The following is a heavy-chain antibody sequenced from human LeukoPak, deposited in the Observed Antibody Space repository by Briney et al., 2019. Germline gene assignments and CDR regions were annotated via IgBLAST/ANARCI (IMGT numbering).Heavy chain of an antibody. Sequence: SETLSLTCAVYGGSFSGYYWSWIRQPPGKGLEWIGEINHSGSTNYNPSLKSRVTISVDTSKNQFSLKLSSVTAADTAVYYCARDGQNSGWYGGVDYWDQGTLVTVSS. CDR2: INHSGST. D-gene: IGHD6-19*01. CDR3: ARDGQNSGWYGGVDY. J-gene: IGHJ4*02. V-gene: IGHV4-34*01. CDR1: GGSFSGYY.